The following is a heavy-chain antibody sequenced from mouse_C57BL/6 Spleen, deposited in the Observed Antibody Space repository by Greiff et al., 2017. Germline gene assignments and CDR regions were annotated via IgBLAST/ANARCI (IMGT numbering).Heavy chain of an antibody. V-gene: IGHV1-62-2*01. J-gene: IGHJ4*01. D-gene: IGHD2-2*01. Sequence: QVQLKQSGAELVKPGASVKLSCKASGYTFTEYTIHWVKQRSGQGLEWIGWFYPGSGSIKYNEKFKDKATLTADKSSSTVYMELSRLTSEDSAVYFCARHEEGIYYGSYYAMDYWGQGTSVTVSS. CDR3: ARHEEGIYYGSYYAMDY. CDR1: GYTFTEYT. CDR2: FYPGSGSI.